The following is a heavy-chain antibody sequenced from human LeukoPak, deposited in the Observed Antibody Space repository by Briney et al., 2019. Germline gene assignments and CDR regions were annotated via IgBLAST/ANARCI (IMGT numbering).Heavy chain of an antibody. CDR3: AKDVVSSSWLDFDY. V-gene: IGHV3-23*01. D-gene: IGHD6-13*01. CDR1: GGSISSYY. J-gene: IGHJ4*02. Sequence: ETLSLTCTVSGGSISSYYWSWVRQAPGKGLEWVSGITDSGSNTFYADSVKGRFTISRDNYRNTLFLQMSSLRAEDTAVYYCAKDVVSSSWLDFDYWGQGTLVTVSS. CDR2: ITDSGSNT.